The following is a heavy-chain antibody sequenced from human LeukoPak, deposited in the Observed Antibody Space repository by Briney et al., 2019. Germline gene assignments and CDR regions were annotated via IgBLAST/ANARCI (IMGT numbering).Heavy chain of an antibody. Sequence: GGSLRLSCAASGFTFSSYSMNWVRQAPGKGLEWVSSINSSSSYIYYADSVKGRFTISRDNAKNSLYLQMNSLRAEDTAVYYCARDVADYDYVWGSYFWGQGTLVAVSS. CDR3: ARDVADYDYVWGSYF. CDR1: GFTFSSYS. J-gene: IGHJ4*02. D-gene: IGHD3-16*01. CDR2: INSSSSYI. V-gene: IGHV3-21*01.